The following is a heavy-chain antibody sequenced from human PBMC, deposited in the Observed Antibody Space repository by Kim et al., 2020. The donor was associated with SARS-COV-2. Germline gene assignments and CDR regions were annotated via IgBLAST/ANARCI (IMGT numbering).Heavy chain of an antibody. CDR3: ASGNRGITMIVVVTNYYYYPKDV. CDR1: GYTFTSSD. J-gene: IGHJ6*04. Sequence: ASVKLSCKASGYTFTSSDINWVRQATGQGLEWMGWMNPNSVNTGYAQTFQGRVTMTRNTSISTAYMELSSLRSEDTAVYYCASGNRGITMIVVVTNYYYYPKDVWGRGTTVNVSS. CDR2: MNPNSVNT. D-gene: IGHD3-22*01. V-gene: IGHV1-8*01.